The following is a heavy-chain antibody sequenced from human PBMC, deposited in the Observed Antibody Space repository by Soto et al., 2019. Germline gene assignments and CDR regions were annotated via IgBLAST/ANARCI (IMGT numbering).Heavy chain of an antibody. D-gene: IGHD3-10*01. CDR3: AARYYYGSGSPYYFDY. CDR1: VFTFTSSA. J-gene: IGHJ4*02. V-gene: IGHV1-58*01. CDR2: IVVGSGNT. Sequence: GXSVKVSCKASVFTFTSSAVQWVRQARGQRLEWIGWIVVGSGNTNYAQKFQERVTITRDMSTSTAYMELSSLRSEDTAVYYCAARYYYGSGSPYYFDYWGQGTLVTVSS.